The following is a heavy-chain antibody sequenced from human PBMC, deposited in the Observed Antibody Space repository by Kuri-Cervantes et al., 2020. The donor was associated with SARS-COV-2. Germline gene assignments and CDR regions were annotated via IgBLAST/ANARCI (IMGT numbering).Heavy chain of an antibody. D-gene: IGHD3-10*01. Sequence: ASVKVSCKASGYTFTSYGISWVRQAPGQGLEWMGWISAYNGNTNYAQKLQGRVTMTTDTSTSTAYMELRSLRSDDTAVYYCARSTYYGSGSYPSRYYFDYWGQGTLVTVSS. CDR2: ISAYNGNT. V-gene: IGHV1-18*01. CDR1: GYTFTSYG. J-gene: IGHJ4*02. CDR3: ARSTYYGSGSYPSRYYFDY.